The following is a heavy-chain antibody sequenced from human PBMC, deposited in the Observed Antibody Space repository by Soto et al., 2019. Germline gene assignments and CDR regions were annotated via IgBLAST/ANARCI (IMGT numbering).Heavy chain of an antibody. J-gene: IGHJ5*02. D-gene: IGHD3-10*01. V-gene: IGHV4-31*03. CDR3: ARDYYGSGIGGHWFDP. CDR2: IYYSGST. Sequence: SETLSLTCTVSGGSIISVGYYWIWIRQHPGKGLEWIGYIYYSGSTYYNPSLKSRVTISVDTSKNQFSLKLSSVTAADTAVYYCARDYYGSGIGGHWFDPWGQGTLVTVSS. CDR1: GGSIISVGYY.